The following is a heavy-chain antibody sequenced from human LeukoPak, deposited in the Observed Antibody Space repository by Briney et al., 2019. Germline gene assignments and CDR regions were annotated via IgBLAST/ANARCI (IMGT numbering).Heavy chain of an antibody. V-gene: IGHV3-30*18. CDR1: GFMFGNFG. CDR3: AKGSRKGGSGQVDY. Sequence: QTGGSLRLSCAASGFMFGNFGMHWVRQAPGKGLEWVAVISYDGSNKYYADSVKGRFTISRDNSKNTLYLQMNSLRAEDTAVYYCAKGSRKGGSGQVDYWGQGTLVTVSP. CDR2: ISYDGSNK. D-gene: IGHD3-10*01. J-gene: IGHJ4*02.